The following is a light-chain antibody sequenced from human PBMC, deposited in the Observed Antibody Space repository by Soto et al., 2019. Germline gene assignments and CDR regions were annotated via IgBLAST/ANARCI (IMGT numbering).Light chain of an antibody. CDR1: SSDVGGYNF. CDR2: DVT. J-gene: IGLJ3*02. V-gene: IGLV2-14*01. CDR3: AAWDDSLSGLWV. Sequence: QSALTQPASVSGSPGQSITISCTGTSSDVGGYNFVSWYQQYPGKAPKLIIYDVTDRPSGVSIRFSGSKSDNTASLTISGLQAEDEADYYCAAWDDSLSGLWVVGGGTTLTVL.